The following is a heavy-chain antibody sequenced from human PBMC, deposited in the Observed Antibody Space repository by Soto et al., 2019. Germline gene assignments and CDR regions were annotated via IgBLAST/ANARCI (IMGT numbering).Heavy chain of an antibody. V-gene: IGHV4-59*12. CDR1: GGSISSYY. J-gene: IGHJ1*01. D-gene: IGHD2-21*01. Sequence: NPSETLSLTCTVSGGSISSYYWSWIRQPPGKGLEWIVFIYYSGNTYYNPSLKSRLSISVDTSKNQFSLKLSSVTAADTAVYYCARVNRYFQHWGQGTLVTVSS. CDR2: IYYSGNT. CDR3: ARVNRYFQH.